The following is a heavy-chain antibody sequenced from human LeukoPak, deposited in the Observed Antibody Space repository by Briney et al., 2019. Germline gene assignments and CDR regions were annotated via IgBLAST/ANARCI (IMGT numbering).Heavy chain of an antibody. D-gene: IGHD2-2*02. J-gene: IGHJ4*02. CDR2: ISSSSNYI. Sequence: GGSLRLSCAASGFTLSSYSMNWVRQAPGKGLEWVSFISSSSNYIYYADSVKGRFTISRDNAKNSLYLQMNSLRAEDTAVYYCAKGRSGYIPDYWGQGTLVTVSS. CDR1: GFTLSSYS. V-gene: IGHV3-21*04. CDR3: AKGRSGYIPDY.